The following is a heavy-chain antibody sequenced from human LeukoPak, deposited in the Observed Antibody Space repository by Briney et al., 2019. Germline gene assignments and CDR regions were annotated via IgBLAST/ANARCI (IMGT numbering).Heavy chain of an antibody. D-gene: IGHD6-13*01. CDR2: ISAYNGNT. Sequence: ASVKVSCKASGGTFSSYAISWVRQAPGQGLEWMGWISAYNGNTNYAQKLQGRVTITTDTSTSTAYMELRSLRSDDTAVYYCARDLGGAAAGPKDWFDPWGQGTLVTVSS. CDR3: ARDLGGAAAGPKDWFDP. V-gene: IGHV1-18*01. CDR1: GGTFSSYA. J-gene: IGHJ5*02.